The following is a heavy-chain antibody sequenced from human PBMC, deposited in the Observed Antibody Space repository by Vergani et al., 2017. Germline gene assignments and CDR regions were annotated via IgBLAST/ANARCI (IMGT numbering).Heavy chain of an antibody. Sequence: QVQLVESGGGLVKPGGSLRLSCAASGFSFSDHYMTWIRQAPGKGLEWVAVTWYDGNNKQYADSVKGRFTISRDNSKSTMYLQMNSLRDEDTGVYYCARDLRLLYNRFDPWGQRTLVTVSS. V-gene: IGHV3-33*08. CDR2: TWYDGNNK. J-gene: IGHJ5*02. CDR3: ARDLRLLYNRFDP. D-gene: IGHD1-14*01. CDR1: GFSFSDHY.